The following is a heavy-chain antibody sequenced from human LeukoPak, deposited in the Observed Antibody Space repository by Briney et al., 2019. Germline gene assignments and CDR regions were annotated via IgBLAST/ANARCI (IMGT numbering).Heavy chain of an antibody. Sequence: GASVKVSCKASGYTFTGYYMHWVRQAPGQGLEWVGWISAYNGNTDYAQKLQGRVTMTTDTSTSTAYMELRSLRSDDTAVYYCARLLCSSTSCYGYFDYWGQGTLVTVSS. CDR3: ARLLCSSTSCYGYFDY. V-gene: IGHV1-18*04. D-gene: IGHD2-2*01. J-gene: IGHJ4*02. CDR2: ISAYNGNT. CDR1: GYTFTGYY.